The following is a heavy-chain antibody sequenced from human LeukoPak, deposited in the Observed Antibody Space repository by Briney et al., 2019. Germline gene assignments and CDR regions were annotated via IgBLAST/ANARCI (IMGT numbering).Heavy chain of an antibody. CDR2: IYYSGST. CDR3: ARSQQQGDFDY. CDR1: GGSISSGGYY. V-gene: IGHV4-31*03. J-gene: IGHJ4*02. Sequence: SQTLSLTCTVSGGSISSGGYYWSWIRQHPGRGVEWIGYIYYSGSTYYNPSLKSRVTISVDTSKNQFSLKLSSVTAADTAVYYCARSQQQGDFDYWGQGTLVAVSS. D-gene: IGHD6-13*01.